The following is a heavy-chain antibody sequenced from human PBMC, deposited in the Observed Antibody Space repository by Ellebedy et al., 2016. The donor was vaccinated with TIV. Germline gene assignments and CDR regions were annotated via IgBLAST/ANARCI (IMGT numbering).Heavy chain of an antibody. CDR2: VSSTGGRT. D-gene: IGHD3-22*01. CDR3: AKGPYDRSASEFDS. Sequence: GGSLRLSXVVSGFTSGIYAMSWVRQAPGKGLEWVAEVSSTGGRTTYAGSVKGRFTISRDTSKNTVYLQLNTLSVEDTAVYYCAKGPYDRSASEFDSWGQGTLVTVSS. J-gene: IGHJ4*02. CDR1: GFTSGIYA. V-gene: IGHV3-23*01.